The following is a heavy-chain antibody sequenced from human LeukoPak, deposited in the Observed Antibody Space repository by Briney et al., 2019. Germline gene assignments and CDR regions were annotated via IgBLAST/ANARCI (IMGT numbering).Heavy chain of an antibody. V-gene: IGHV3-7*01. CDR3: ARDVRGGHFDY. CDR2: IKRDGSDK. J-gene: IGHJ4*02. Sequence: PGGSLRLSCAASGFTFSNYWMSWVRQAPGKGLEWVANIKRDGSDKNYEDSVKGRFTISRDNAKNSVYLQMNSLRAEDTAVYYCARDVRGGHFDYWGQGTLVTGSS. CDR1: GFTFSNYW. D-gene: IGHD2-15*01.